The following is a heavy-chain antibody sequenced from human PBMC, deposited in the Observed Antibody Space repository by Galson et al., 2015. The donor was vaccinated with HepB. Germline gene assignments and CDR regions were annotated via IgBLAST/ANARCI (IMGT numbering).Heavy chain of an antibody. D-gene: IGHD3-22*01. CDR2: ISAYNGNT. V-gene: IGHV1-18*04. CDR1: GYTFTSYG. J-gene: IGHJ4*02. Sequence: SCKASGYTFTSYGISWVRQAPGQGLEWMGWISAYNGNTNYAQKLQGRVTMTTDTSTSTAYMELRSLRSDDTAVYYCARDNSYYYDSSGYYMPGYFDYWGQGTLVTVSS. CDR3: ARDNSYYYDSSGYYMPGYFDY.